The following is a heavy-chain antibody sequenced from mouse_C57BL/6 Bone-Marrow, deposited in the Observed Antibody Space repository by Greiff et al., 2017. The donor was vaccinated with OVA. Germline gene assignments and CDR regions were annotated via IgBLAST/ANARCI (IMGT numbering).Heavy chain of an antibody. CDR1: GYTFTSYW. CDR2: IYPGSGST. J-gene: IGHJ2*01. Sequence: QVQLQQPGAELVKPGASVKMSCKASGYTFTSYWITWVKQRPGQGLEWIGDIYPGSGSTNYTEKFKSKATLTVDTSSSTAYMQLSSLTSEDSAVYFCARCPLYYSNFDYWGQGTTLTVSS. V-gene: IGHV1-55*01. CDR3: ARCPLYYSNFDY. D-gene: IGHD2-5*01.